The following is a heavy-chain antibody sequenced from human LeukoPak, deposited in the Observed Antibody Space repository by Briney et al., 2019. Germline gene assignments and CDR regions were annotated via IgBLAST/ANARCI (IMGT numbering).Heavy chain of an antibody. J-gene: IGHJ4*02. Sequence: GGSLRLSCAASGFTFSNYWVHWVRQAPGKGLVWVSRINTDGSSTDYADSVKGRFTISRDNAKNTLYLQMNSLRAEDTAVYYCARDLGPLNHFDYWGQGTLVTVSS. CDR1: GFTFSNYW. CDR3: ARDLGPLNHFDY. D-gene: IGHD3-16*01. CDR2: INTDGSST. V-gene: IGHV3-74*01.